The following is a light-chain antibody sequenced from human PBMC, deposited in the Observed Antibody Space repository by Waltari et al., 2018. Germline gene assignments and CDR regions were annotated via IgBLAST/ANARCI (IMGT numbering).Light chain of an antibody. CDR2: EVS. CDR3: SSYTPITISNWV. CDR1: GSDVGGCDY. V-gene: IGLV2-14*01. J-gene: IGLJ3*02. Sequence: QSALTQPASVSGSPGQSITLSCTGTGSDVGGCDYLAWYQQHPGKAPKLVIYEVSNRPSGVSYRFSASKSGNTASLTISGLQAEDEADYYCSSYTPITISNWVFGGGTKLTVL.